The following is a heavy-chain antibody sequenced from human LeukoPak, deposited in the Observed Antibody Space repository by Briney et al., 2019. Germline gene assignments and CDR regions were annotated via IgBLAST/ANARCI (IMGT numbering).Heavy chain of an antibody. J-gene: IGHJ4*02. CDR2: INHSGST. V-gene: IGHV4-34*01. D-gene: IGHD3-3*01. CDR3: ARGNRYYDFWSGSGTNYFDY. CDR1: GFTFSSYS. Sequence: GSLRLSCAASGFTFSSYSMNWIRQPPGKGLEWIGEINHSGSTNYNPSLKSRVTISVDTSKNQFSLKLSSVTAADTAVYYCARGNRYYDFWSGSGTNYFDYWGQGTLVTVSS.